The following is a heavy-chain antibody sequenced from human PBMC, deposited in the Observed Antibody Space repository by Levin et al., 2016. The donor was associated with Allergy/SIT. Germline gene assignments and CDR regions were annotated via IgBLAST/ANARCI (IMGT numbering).Heavy chain of an antibody. J-gene: IGHJ4*02. Sequence: VRQMPGKGLEWVANIKQDGSEKYYVDSVKGRFTISRDNAKNSLYLQMNSLRAEDTAVYYCARVRGYSYGYLDYWGQGTLVTV. CDR3: ARVRGYSYGYLDY. CDR2: IKQDGSEK. D-gene: IGHD5-18*01. V-gene: IGHV3-7*04.